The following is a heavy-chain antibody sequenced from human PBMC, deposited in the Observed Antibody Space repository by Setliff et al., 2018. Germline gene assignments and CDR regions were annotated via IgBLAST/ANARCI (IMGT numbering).Heavy chain of an antibody. V-gene: IGHV3-74*01. CDR3: ADIFDLSGY. CDR1: GFTFSNAW. CDR2: INTDGSAT. Sequence: GGSLRLSCAASGFTFSNAWMSWVRQAPGKGLEWVGRINTDGSATYYADSVKGRFTISRDNAKSTLYLQMNSLGAEDTSVYYCADIFDLSGYWGQGTLVTVSS. J-gene: IGHJ4*02. D-gene: IGHD3-3*02.